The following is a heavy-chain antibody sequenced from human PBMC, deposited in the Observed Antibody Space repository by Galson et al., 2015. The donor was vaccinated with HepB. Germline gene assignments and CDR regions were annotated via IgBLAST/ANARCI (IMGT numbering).Heavy chain of an antibody. CDR3: ARVSGIRSPHADPPVRYYYYGMDV. CDR2: INPSGGST. D-gene: IGHD1-26*01. V-gene: IGHV1-46*01. CDR1: GYTFTSYY. Sequence: SVKVSCKASGYTFTSYYMHWVRQAPGQGLEWMGIINPSGGSTSYAQKFQGRVTMTRDTSTSTVYMELSSLRSEDTAVYYCARVSGIRSPHADPPVRYYYYGMDVWGQGTTVTVSS. J-gene: IGHJ6*02.